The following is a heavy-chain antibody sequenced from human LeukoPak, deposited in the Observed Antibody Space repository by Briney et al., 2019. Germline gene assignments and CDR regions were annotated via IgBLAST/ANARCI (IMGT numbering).Heavy chain of an antibody. Sequence: ASVKVSCKASGYTFTNYGISWVRQAPGQGLEWMGWISAYNGNTHYAQNLQGRVTMTTDTSTSTAYMELKSLRSDDTAVYYCARVLGYCSGGSCYTTPIRYCGGDCYFDYWGQGTLVTVSS. J-gene: IGHJ4*02. V-gene: IGHV1-18*01. D-gene: IGHD2-15*01. CDR2: ISAYNGNT. CDR1: GYTFTNYG. CDR3: ARVLGYCSGGSCYTTPIRYCGGDCYFDY.